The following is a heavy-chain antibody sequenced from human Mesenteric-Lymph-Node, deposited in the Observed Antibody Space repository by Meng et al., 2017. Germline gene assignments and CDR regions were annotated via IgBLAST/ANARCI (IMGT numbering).Heavy chain of an antibody. CDR3: ARVGAYCGGDCYHPR. CDR2: IYHSGST. J-gene: IGHJ4*02. D-gene: IGHD2-21*02. CDR1: GGSLRSINW. V-gene: IGHV4-4*02. Sequence: LREGGPGRGRRSGTRSFTCAVSGGSLRSINWWSWVRQPPGKGLEWIGEIYHSGSTNYNPSLKSRVTISVDESKNQFSLRLSSVTAADTAVYYCARVGAYCGGDCYHPRWGQGTLVTVSS.